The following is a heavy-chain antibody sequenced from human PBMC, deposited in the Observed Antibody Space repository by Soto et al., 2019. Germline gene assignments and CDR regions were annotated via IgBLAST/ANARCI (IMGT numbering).Heavy chain of an antibody. J-gene: IGHJ5*02. CDR2: INHSGST. Sequence: QVQLQQWGAGLLKPSETLSLTCAVYGGSFSGYYWSWIRQPPGKGLEWIGEINHSGSTNYNPSLKSRVTISVDTSKNQCSLKLSSVTAADTAVYYCAGWNLYNWFDPWGQGTLVTVSS. CDR1: GGSFSGYY. D-gene: IGHD1-1*01. V-gene: IGHV4-34*01. CDR3: AGWNLYNWFDP.